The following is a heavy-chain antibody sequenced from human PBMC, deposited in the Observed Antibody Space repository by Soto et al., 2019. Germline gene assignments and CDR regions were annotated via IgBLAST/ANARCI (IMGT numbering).Heavy chain of an antibody. V-gene: IGHV1-18*01. Sequence: ASVKVSCKASGYTFTSYVIIWVRQAPGQGLEWMGWISAYNGNTNYAQKLQGRVTMTTDTSTSTADMELRSLRSDDPAVYYCARDRITFGGVIGIYYYGMDVWGQGTTGTVSS. CDR2: ISAYNGNT. CDR3: ARDRITFGGVIGIYYYGMDV. CDR1: GYTFTSYV. D-gene: IGHD3-16*02. J-gene: IGHJ6*02.